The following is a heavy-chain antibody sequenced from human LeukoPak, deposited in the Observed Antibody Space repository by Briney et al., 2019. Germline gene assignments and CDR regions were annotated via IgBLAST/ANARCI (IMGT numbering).Heavy chain of an antibody. CDR3: ARDLGAAGTLSFFDY. Sequence: ASVKVSCKASGYTFTSYGISWGRQAPGQGFEWMGWISAYNGNINYAQKFQGRVTMTTDTSTSTAYLELRSLRSDDTAVYYCARDLGAAGTLSFFDYWGQGTLVTVSS. V-gene: IGHV1-18*04. CDR2: ISAYNGNI. J-gene: IGHJ4*02. CDR1: GYTFTSYG. D-gene: IGHD6-13*01.